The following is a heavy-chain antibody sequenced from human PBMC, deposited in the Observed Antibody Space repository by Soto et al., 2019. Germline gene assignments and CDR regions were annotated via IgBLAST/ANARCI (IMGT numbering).Heavy chain of an antibody. CDR3: ARDLQAAAGTVGWFDP. J-gene: IGHJ5*02. D-gene: IGHD6-13*01. V-gene: IGHV1-18*01. CDR1: GYTFTSYG. Sequence: ASVKVSCKASGYTFTSYGISWVRQAPGQGLEWMGWISAYNGNTNYAQKLQGRVTMTTDTSTSTAYMELRSLRSDDTAVYYCARDLQAAAGTVGWFDPWGQGTLVTVSS. CDR2: ISAYNGNT.